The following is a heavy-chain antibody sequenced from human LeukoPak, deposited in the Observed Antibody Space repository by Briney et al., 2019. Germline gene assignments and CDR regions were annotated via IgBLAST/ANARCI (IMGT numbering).Heavy chain of an antibody. D-gene: IGHD5-18*01. J-gene: IGHJ6*02. Sequence: PGGSLRLSCAASGFTFSHYWMSWVRQAPGKGLDWVANIKQDGGEKSYVDSVKGRFIISRDNAKNSLNLQMNSLTAEDTAVYYCARERAGYRPPALKNGMDVWGQGTTVTVSS. CDR1: GFTFSHYW. CDR3: ARERAGYRPPALKNGMDV. V-gene: IGHV3-7*05. CDR2: IKQDGGEK.